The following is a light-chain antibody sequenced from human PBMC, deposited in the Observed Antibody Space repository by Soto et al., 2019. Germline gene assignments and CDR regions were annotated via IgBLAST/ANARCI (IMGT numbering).Light chain of an antibody. CDR2: DAS. Sequence: DIQMTQSPSTLSASVGDRVTITCRASQSISSWLAWYQQKPGKAPKLLIYDASSLESGVPSRFSGSGSGTEFTLTISSLQPDDFATYYCPPYNSYLGTFGQGPKVEIK. CDR3: PPYNSYLGT. J-gene: IGKJ1*01. V-gene: IGKV1-5*01. CDR1: QSISSW.